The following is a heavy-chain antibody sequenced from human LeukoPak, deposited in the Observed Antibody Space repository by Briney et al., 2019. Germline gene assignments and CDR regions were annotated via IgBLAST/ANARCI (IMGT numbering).Heavy chain of an antibody. CDR3: ARVSGYDWESFYDY. D-gene: IGHD5-12*01. J-gene: IGHJ4*02. CDR1: GYTFTGYY. V-gene: IGHV1-2*02. Sequence: ASVKVSCKASGYTFTGYYMHWVRQAPGQGLEWMGWINPNSGGTNYAQKFQGRVTISVDTSKNQFSLKLSSVTAADTAVYYCARVSGYDWESFYDYWGQGTLVTVSS. CDR2: INPNSGGT.